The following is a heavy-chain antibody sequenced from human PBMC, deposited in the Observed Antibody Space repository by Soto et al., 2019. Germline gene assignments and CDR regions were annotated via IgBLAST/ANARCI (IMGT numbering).Heavy chain of an antibody. V-gene: IGHV3-30*18. CDR2: ISYDGSNK. Sequence: PGGSLRLSCAASGFTFSSYGMHWVRQAPGKGLEWVAVISYDGSNKYYADSVKGRFTISRDNSKNTLYLQMNSLRAEDTAVYYCAKDGVVRTLFYYYYGMDVWGQGTTVTVSS. CDR1: GFTFSSYG. D-gene: IGHD2-15*01. CDR3: AKDGVVRTLFYYYYGMDV. J-gene: IGHJ6*02.